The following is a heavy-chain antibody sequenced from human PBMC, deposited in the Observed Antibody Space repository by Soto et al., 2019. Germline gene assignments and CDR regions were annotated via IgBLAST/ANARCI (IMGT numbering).Heavy chain of an antibody. D-gene: IGHD6-19*01. J-gene: IGHJ3*02. CDR1: GFTLSRYG. CDR2: ISYNGNNQ. CDR3: AKDRGHLAVAAITGGGDFDK. Sequence: QIQLVESGGGVVQPGASQRLSCAASGFTLSRYGMHWVRQAPGKGLEWVAVISYNGNNQYYADSVRGRFTISRDNSKSTLYLQMNSLRAEDTAVYYCAKDRGHLAVAAITGGGDFDKWGQGTMVTVSS. V-gene: IGHV3-30*18.